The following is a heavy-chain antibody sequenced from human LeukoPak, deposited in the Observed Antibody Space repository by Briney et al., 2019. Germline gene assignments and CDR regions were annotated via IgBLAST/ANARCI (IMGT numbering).Heavy chain of an antibody. V-gene: IGHV4-34*01. CDR3: ARDRGVIRITNYFDF. J-gene: IGHJ4*02. D-gene: IGHD3-10*01. Sequence: SETLSLTCAVYGGSFSGYYWSWIRQPPGKGLEWIGEINHSGSTNYNPSLKSRVTISIDTSKNQFSLKLSSVTAADTAVYYCARDRGVIRITNYFDFWGQGALVTVSS. CDR1: GGSFSGYY. CDR2: INHSGST.